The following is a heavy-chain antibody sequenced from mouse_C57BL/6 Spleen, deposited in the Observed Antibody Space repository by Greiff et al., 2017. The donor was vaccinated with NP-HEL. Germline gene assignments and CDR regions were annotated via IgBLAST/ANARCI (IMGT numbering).Heavy chain of an antibody. Sequence: QVQLQQPGAELVKPGASVKLSCKASGYTFTSYWMQWVKQRPGQGLEWIGEIDPSDSYTNYNQKFKGKATLTVDTSSSTAYMQLSSLTSEDSAVYYCARLREEALDYWGQGTTLTVSS. CDR2: IDPSDSYT. J-gene: IGHJ2*01. CDR1: GYTFTSYW. CDR3: ARLREEALDY. V-gene: IGHV1-50*01.